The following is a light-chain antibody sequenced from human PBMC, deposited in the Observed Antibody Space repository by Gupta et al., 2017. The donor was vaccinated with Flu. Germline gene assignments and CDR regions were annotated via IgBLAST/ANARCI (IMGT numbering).Light chain of an antibody. Sequence: EIVLTQSPATLSLSPGERATLSCRASQSVSSYLAWYQQKPGQAPRLLIYDASNRATGIPARFSGSGYGTDLTLTISSREPEDFAVYYCQQRSNWPPYTFGQGTKLEIK. CDR1: QSVSSY. V-gene: IGKV3-11*01. CDR2: DAS. J-gene: IGKJ2*01. CDR3: QQRSNWPPYT.